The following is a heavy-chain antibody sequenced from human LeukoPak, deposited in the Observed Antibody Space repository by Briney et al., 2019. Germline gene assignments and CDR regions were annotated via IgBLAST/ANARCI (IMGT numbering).Heavy chain of an antibody. CDR3: ARPSRWLQYLYFDY. D-gene: IGHD5-24*01. V-gene: IGHV1-3*01. CDR2: INAGNGNT. CDR1: GYTFIDYT. Sequence: ASVKVSCKASGYTFIDYTMHWLRQAPGQRLDWMGWINAGNGNTKYSQKFQGRVTITRDTSASTAYMELSSLRSEDTAVYYCARPSRWLQYLYFDYWGQGTLVTVSS. J-gene: IGHJ4*02.